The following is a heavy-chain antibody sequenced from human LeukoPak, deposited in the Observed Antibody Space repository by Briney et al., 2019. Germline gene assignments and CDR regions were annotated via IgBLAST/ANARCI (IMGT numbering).Heavy chain of an antibody. CDR2: ISAYNGNT. D-gene: IGHD4-17*01. V-gene: IGHV1-18*01. CDR3: ARDRAPTTAGRYFDL. J-gene: IGHJ2*01. CDR1: GSTFSNYG. Sequence: GASVKVSCKASGSTFSNYGISWVRQAPGKGLEWMGWISAYNGNTNYAQNFQGRVTMTTDTSTSTAYMELTSLRSDDTAVYYCARDRAPTTAGRYFDLWGRGTLVTVSS.